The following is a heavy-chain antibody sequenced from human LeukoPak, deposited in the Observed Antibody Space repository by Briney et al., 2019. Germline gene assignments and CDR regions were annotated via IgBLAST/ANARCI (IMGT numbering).Heavy chain of an antibody. CDR1: GFPFSYHW. CDR2: IKNDGTVK. CDR3: AKDSYSKGDY. V-gene: IGHV3-7*01. J-gene: IGHJ4*02. D-gene: IGHD5-18*01. Sequence: GGSLPLSCAASGFPFSYHWMTWVRPAPGKGLEWVANIKNDGTVKNYVDSVKGRFTISRDNAKNSLYLQMNSLRAEDTGVYYCAKDSYSKGDYWGQGVLVTVSS.